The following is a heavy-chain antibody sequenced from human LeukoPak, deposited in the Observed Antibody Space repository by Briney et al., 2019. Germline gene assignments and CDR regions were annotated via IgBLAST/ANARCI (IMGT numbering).Heavy chain of an antibody. CDR3: AKDAERGFDYSNSLQY. CDR1: GFIFTDYA. Sequence: GGSLRLSCAASGFIFTDYAFHWVRQAPGKGLEWVAVIWSDGTNTLYGSSVKGRFFIHRDDSQNTVYLEMSNLRAEDTAIYYCAKDAERGFDYSNSLQYWGRGSLVTVSS. D-gene: IGHD4-11*01. V-gene: IGHV3-33*06. CDR2: IWSDGTNT. J-gene: IGHJ4*02.